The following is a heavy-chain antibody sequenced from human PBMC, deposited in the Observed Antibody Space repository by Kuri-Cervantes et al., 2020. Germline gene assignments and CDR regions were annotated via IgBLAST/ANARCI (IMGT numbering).Heavy chain of an antibody. V-gene: IGHV4-34*01. D-gene: IGHD4-11*01. Sequence: SQTLSLTCAVYGGSFSGYYWSWIRQPPGKGLEWIGEINHSGSTNYNPSLKSRVTISVDTSKNQFPLKLSSVTAADTAVYYCARGGHDYKGLDPWGQGTLVTVSS. CDR3: ARGGHDYKGLDP. CDR2: INHSGST. CDR1: GGSFSGYY. J-gene: IGHJ5*02.